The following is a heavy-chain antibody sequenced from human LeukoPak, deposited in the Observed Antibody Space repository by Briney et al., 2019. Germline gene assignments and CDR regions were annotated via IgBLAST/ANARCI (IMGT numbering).Heavy chain of an antibody. CDR2: INPNSGGT. CDR3: ARGAGFGGYSRYYMDV. J-gene: IGHJ6*03. CDR1: GYTFTANY. V-gene: IGHV1-2*02. Sequence: ASVKVSCKASGYTFTANYIHWVRQAPGQGLEWMGWINPNSGGTNYGQEFQARVTMTGDTSISTAYMELNSLRSDDTAVYYCARGAGFGGYSRYYMDVWGKGTTVTVSS. D-gene: IGHD3-16*01.